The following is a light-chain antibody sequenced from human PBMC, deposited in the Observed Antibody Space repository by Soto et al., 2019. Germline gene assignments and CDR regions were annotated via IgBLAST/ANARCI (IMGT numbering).Light chain of an antibody. V-gene: IGLV1-44*01. CDR3: AAWDDNLNGPL. J-gene: IGLJ3*02. CDR1: NSNIGRYS. CDR2: SDD. Sequence: QSVLTQPTSLSGTPGQRVTISCSGSNSNIGRYSVNWYQHFPGTAPKKLIYSDDERPSGVPDRFSGSKSGTSASLAISGLQSEDEAEYYCAAWDDNLNGPLFGGGTKLTVL.